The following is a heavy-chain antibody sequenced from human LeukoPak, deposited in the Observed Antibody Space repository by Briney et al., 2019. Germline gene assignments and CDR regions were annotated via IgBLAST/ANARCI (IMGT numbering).Heavy chain of an antibody. D-gene: IGHD2-2*01. Sequence: SVKVSCKASGGTFSSYAISRVRQAPGQGLEWMGGMIPIFGTANYAQKFQGRVTITADESTGTAYMELSSLRTEDTAVYYCASGYCSSTSCYYNTFDYWGQGTLVTVSS. CDR1: GGTFSSYA. CDR2: MIPIFGTA. V-gene: IGHV1-69*01. CDR3: ASGYCSSTSCYYNTFDY. J-gene: IGHJ4*02.